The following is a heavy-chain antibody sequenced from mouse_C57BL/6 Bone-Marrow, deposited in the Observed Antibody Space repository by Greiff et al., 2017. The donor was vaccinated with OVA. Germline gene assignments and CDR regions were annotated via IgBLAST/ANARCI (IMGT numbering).Heavy chain of an antibody. D-gene: IGHD2-5*01. Sequence: VQLKQSGPGLAKPSQTLSLTCSVTGYSITSDYWNWIRKFPGNKLEYMGYISYSGSTYYNPSLKSRISITRDTSKNEYYRQLKSVTTEDTATYDCSRAPLVYSNYGYAMDDWGQGTSVTVSS. J-gene: IGHJ4*01. CDR1: GYSITSDY. CDR3: SRAPLVYSNYGYAMDD. CDR2: ISYSGST. V-gene: IGHV3-8*01.